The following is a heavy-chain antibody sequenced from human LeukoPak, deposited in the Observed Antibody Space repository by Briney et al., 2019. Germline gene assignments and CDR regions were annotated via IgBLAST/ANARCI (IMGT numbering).Heavy chain of an antibody. J-gene: IGHJ6*02. D-gene: IGHD6-13*01. CDR3: ARGYSSSSWYYYYGMDV. CDR2: INHSGST. CDR1: GGYFSGYY. V-gene: IGHV4-34*01. Sequence: SETLSLTCAVYGGYFSGYYWSWIRQPPGKGLEWIGEINHSGSTNYNPSLKSRVTISVDTSKNQFSLKLSSVTAADTAVYYCARGYSSSSWYYYYGMDVWGQGTTVTVSS.